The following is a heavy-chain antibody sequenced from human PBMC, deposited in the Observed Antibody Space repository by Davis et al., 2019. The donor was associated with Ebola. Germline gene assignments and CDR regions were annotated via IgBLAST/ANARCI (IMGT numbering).Heavy chain of an antibody. CDR2: ISGSGGST. CDR1: GFTFSSYA. D-gene: IGHD2-2*01. Sequence: GESLKISCAASGFTFSSYAMSWVRQAPGKGLEWVSAISGSGGSTYYADPVKGRFTISRDNSKNTLYLQMNSLRAEDTAVYYCAKDGGHIVVVPAAIQGYFQHWGQGTLVTVSS. V-gene: IGHV3-23*01. CDR3: AKDGGHIVVVPAAIQGYFQH. J-gene: IGHJ1*01.